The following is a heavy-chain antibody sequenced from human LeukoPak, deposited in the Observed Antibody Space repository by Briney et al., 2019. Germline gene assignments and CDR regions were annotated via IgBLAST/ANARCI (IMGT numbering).Heavy chain of an antibody. V-gene: IGHV3-74*01. J-gene: IGHJ4*02. CDR1: GFTFSSYW. CDR2: INSDGSST. D-gene: IGHD6-19*01. CDR3: VRDVTAGPFDY. Sequence: GGSLRLSCAASGFTFSSYWMHWVRHAPGKGLVWVSRINSDGSSTNYADSVKGRFTISRDNAKNTLSLQMNSLRAEDTAVYYCVRDVTAGPFDYWGQGTLVTVSS.